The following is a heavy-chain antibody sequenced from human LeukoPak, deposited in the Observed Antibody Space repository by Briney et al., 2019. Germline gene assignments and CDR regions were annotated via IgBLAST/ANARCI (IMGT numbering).Heavy chain of an antibody. CDR1: GGTFSSYA. CDR2: IIPIFGTA. V-gene: IGHV1-69*05. Sequence: SVKVSCKASGGTFSSYAISWVRQAPGQGLEWMGGIIPIFGTANYAQKFQGRVTITTGESTSTAYMELSSLRSEDTAVYYCARVPSRMVRGVITHIDYWGQGTLVTVSS. J-gene: IGHJ4*02. D-gene: IGHD3-10*01. CDR3: ARVPSRMVRGVITHIDY.